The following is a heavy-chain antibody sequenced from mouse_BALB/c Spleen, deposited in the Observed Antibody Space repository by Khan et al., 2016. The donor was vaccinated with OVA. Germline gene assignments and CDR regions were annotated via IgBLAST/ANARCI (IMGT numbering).Heavy chain of an antibody. D-gene: IGHD1-1*01. CDR2: ISYSGRT. J-gene: IGHJ2*01. V-gene: IGHV3-2*02. CDR3: ARSVTITTVVATDFDY. Sequence: EVQLQESGPGLVKPSQSLSLTCTVTGYSITSDYAWNWIRQFPGNKLEWMGYISYSGRTSYNPSLKSRISITRDKSTNQFLLQLKSVTTEDTATYYCARSVTITTVVATDFDYWGQGTTLTVSS. CDR1: GYSITSDYA.